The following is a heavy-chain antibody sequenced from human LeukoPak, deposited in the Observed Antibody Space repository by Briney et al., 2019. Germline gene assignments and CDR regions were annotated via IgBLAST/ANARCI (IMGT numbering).Heavy chain of an antibody. CDR3: ARESETTLGGYYYGMDV. CDR2: IYNSGSA. Sequence: PSETLSLTCTVSGGSINSYYWSWIRQPPGKGLEWIGYIYNSGSANYNPSLKSRVTISVDTSKNQFSLRLSSVTAADTAVYYYARESETTLGGYYYGMDVWGQGTTVTVSS. V-gene: IGHV4-59*01. CDR1: GGSINSYY. D-gene: IGHD3-16*01. J-gene: IGHJ6*02.